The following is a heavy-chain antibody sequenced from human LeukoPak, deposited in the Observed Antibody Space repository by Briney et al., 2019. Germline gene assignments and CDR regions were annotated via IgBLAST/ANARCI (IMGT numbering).Heavy chain of an antibody. Sequence: PGGSLRLSCAASGFTFSDFTLNWVRQAPGKGLEWVSYINGGSSTISYADSMRDRFTMSRDNAKNSLYLQMNSLRDEDTAVYYCARRLGYSSGWDDYWGQGTLVTVSS. CDR3: ARRLGYSSGWDDY. V-gene: IGHV3-48*02. CDR1: GFTFSDFT. CDR2: INGGSSTI. D-gene: IGHD6-19*01. J-gene: IGHJ4*02.